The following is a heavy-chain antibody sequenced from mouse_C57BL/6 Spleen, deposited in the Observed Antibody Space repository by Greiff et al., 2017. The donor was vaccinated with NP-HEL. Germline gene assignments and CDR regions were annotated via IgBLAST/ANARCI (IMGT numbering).Heavy chain of an antibody. CDR2: IYPGRGST. CDR3: ARDTTVDYYAMDY. Sequence: QVQLQQPGAELVKPGASVKMSCKASGYTFTSYWITWVKQRPGQGLEWIGDIYPGRGSTNYNEKFKSKATLTVDTSSSTAYMQLSSLTSEDSAVYYCARDTTVDYYAMDYWGQGTSVTVSS. V-gene: IGHV1-55*01. J-gene: IGHJ4*01. CDR1: GYTFTSYW. D-gene: IGHD1-1*01.